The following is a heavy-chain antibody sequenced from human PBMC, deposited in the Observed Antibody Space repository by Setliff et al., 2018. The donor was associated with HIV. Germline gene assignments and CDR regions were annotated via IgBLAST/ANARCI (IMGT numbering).Heavy chain of an antibody. D-gene: IGHD3-3*01. CDR3: ARDRSDYYNLPGYFDH. CDR2: IYYSGST. Sequence: NPSETLSLTCTVSGGSIRSYYWSWIRQHPGKGLEWIGYIYYSGSTYYNPSLKSRVTISVDTSRNQFSLKLSSVTAADTAVYYCARDRSDYYNLPGYFDHWGQGTPVTVSS. V-gene: IGHV4-31*03. CDR1: GGSIRSYY. J-gene: IGHJ4*02.